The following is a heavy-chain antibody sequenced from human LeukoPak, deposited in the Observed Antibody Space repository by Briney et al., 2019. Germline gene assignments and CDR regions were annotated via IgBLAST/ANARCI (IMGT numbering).Heavy chain of an antibody. CDR2: INHSGST. J-gene: IGHJ3*02. Sequence: XKXLXXIGEINHSGSTNYNPSLKSRVTISVDTSKNQFSLKLSSVTAADTAVYYCARAMIVVVSAFDIWGQGTMVTVSS. CDR3: ARAMIVVVSAFDI. D-gene: IGHD3-22*01. V-gene: IGHV4-34*01.